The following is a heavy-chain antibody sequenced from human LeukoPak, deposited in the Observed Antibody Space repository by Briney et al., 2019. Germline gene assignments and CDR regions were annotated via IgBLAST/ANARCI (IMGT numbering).Heavy chain of an antibody. CDR2: ISSSSSYI. CDR1: GFTFSSYS. CDR3: ARGLYDILTGFVFDY. D-gene: IGHD3-9*01. V-gene: IGHV3-21*01. J-gene: IGHJ4*02. Sequence: GGSLRLSCAASGFTFSSYSMIWVRQAPGKGLEWVSSISSSSSYIYYADSVKGRFTISRDNAKNSLYLQMNSLRAEDTAVYYCARGLYDILTGFVFDYWGQGTLVTVSS.